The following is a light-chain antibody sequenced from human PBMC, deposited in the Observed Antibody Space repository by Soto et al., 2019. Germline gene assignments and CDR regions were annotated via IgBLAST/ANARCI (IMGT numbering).Light chain of an antibody. J-gene: IGKJ4*01. CDR1: QSISNW. V-gene: IGKV1-5*03. CDR2: KAS. CDR3: QQYNGYRLA. Sequence: DIQMTQSPSSLSASVGDRVTFTCRASQSISNWLAWYQQKPGKAPKLLIYKASTLESGVPSRFTGSGSGTEFTLTISSLQADDFAIYYCQQYNGYRLAFGGGTKVDIK.